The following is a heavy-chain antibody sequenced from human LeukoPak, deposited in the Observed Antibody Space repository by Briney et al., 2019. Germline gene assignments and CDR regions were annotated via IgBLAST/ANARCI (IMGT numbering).Heavy chain of an antibody. D-gene: IGHD3-22*01. V-gene: IGHV1-2*06. Sequence: ASVKVSCKASGYTFTGYYMHWVRQAPGQGLEWMGRINANSGGTNYAQKFQRRVTMTRDTSISTAYMELRRLRSDDTAVYYCARVFQGPSKTRYYYDSSGYYYDQNHDFDYWGQGTLVTVSS. CDR2: INANSGGT. CDR3: ARVFQGPSKTRYYYDSSGYYYDQNHDFDY. J-gene: IGHJ4*02. CDR1: GYTFTGYY.